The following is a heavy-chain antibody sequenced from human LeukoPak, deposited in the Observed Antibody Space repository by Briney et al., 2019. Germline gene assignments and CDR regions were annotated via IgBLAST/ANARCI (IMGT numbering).Heavy chain of an antibody. Sequence: TASETLSLTCTVSGGSISSYYWSWIRQPAGKGLEWIGRIYTSGSTNYNPSLKCRVTMSVDTSKNQFSLKLSSVTAADTAVYYCARILSPAAGTDYHYYGMDVWGQGTTVTVSS. CDR1: GGSISSYY. D-gene: IGHD6-13*01. CDR2: IYTSGST. J-gene: IGHJ6*02. CDR3: ARILSPAAGTDYHYYGMDV. V-gene: IGHV4-4*07.